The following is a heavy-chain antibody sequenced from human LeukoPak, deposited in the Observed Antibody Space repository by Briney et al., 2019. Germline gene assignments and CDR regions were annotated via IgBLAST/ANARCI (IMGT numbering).Heavy chain of an antibody. Sequence: GGSLRLSCAASGSTFSNYYMNWVRQAPEKGLEWISSISGSGYTYYADSVKGRFTISRDNAKNSLYLQMNSLRADDTAMYYCVRIPNTANFPNWFDPWGQGTLVTVSS. CDR3: VRIPNTANFPNWFDP. CDR1: GSTFSNYY. CDR2: ISGSGYT. V-gene: IGHV3-69-1*01. D-gene: IGHD2-21*02. J-gene: IGHJ5*02.